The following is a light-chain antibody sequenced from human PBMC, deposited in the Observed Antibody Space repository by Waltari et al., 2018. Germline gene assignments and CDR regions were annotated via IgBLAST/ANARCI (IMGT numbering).Light chain of an antibody. CDR1: YSNIGSNA. J-gene: IGLJ2*01. Sequence: QSVLTQPPSASGTPGQRVTISCSGSYSNIGSNAINWYQHLPGTAPKLLIYNNKRRPAWAPARFSGSNSGTSASLAIRGFQAEDEADYYCAAWDDSLNGHVVFGGGTKLTVL. CDR2: NNK. V-gene: IGLV1-44*01. CDR3: AAWDDSLNGHVV.